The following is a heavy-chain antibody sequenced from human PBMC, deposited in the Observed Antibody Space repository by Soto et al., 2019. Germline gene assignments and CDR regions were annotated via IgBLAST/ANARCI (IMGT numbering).Heavy chain of an antibody. CDR1: GYTFTSYG. J-gene: IGHJ5*02. V-gene: IGHV1-18*01. D-gene: IGHD2-15*01. Sequence: QVQLVQSGTEVKKPGASVKVSCKASGYTFTSYGITWVRQAPGQGLEWMGWISAYNGDTNYAQKLQGRVTMTTDTSTSTAYMELRSLRSDDTAVYYCASGGVGYCSGGSCARNWFDPWCQGTLVTVSS. CDR2: ISAYNGDT. CDR3: ASGGVGYCSGGSCARNWFDP.